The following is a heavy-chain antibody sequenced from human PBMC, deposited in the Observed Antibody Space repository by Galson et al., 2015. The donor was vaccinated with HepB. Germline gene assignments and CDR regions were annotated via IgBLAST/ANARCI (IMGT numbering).Heavy chain of an antibody. V-gene: IGHV3-33*08. Sequence: SLRLSCAASGFTFKNFGMHWVRQAPGKGLEWVAVIWHDGGKKYYGDSVKGRFTVSRDNHENTLSLQMNSLRVEDTATYFCARSLRIGIDFWGQGSLVIVSS. CDR2: IWHDGGKK. CDR3: ARSLRIGIDF. J-gene: IGHJ4*02. D-gene: IGHD2-21*01. CDR1: GFTFKNFG.